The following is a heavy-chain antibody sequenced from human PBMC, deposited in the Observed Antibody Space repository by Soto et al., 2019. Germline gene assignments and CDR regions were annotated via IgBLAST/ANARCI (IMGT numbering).Heavy chain of an antibody. V-gene: IGHV1-46*01. CDR2: INPSGGST. J-gene: IGHJ4*02. D-gene: IGHD1-26*01. CDR3: ARVGRRDLELGYFDY. CDR1: GYTFTSYY. Sequence: ASVKVSCKASGYTFTSYYMHWVRQAPGQGLEWMGIINPSGGSTSYAQKFQGRVTMTRDTSTSTVYMELSSLRSEDTAVYYCARVGRRDLELGYFDYPGPGPLLTVSS.